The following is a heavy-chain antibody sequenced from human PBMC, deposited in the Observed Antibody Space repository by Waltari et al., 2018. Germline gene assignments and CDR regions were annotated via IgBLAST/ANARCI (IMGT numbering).Heavy chain of an antibody. CDR3: AREYSGSYYGTFDY. Sequence: EVQLVESGGGLVQPGGSLRLSCAASGFTFSSYWMSWVRQAPGKGLEWVANIKQDGSGKYDVDSVKGRFTIARDNAKNSLYLQMNSRRAEDTAVYYCAREYSGSYYGTFDYWGQGTLVTVSS. J-gene: IGHJ4*02. D-gene: IGHD1-26*01. V-gene: IGHV3-7*01. CDR2: IKQDGSGK. CDR1: GFTFSSYW.